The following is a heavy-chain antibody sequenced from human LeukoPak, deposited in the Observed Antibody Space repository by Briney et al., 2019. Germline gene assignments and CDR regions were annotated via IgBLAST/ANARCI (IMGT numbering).Heavy chain of an antibody. CDR2: INPNSGDT. J-gene: IGHJ4*02. CDR1: GYSFTGYY. Sequence: ASVKVSCKASGYSFTGYYMHWVRQAPGQGLEWMGWINPNSGDTSYAQKFQGRVTMTRDTSISTAYLELSSVRSDDTAVYYCARDRSIYYDSRGYYYVLWGQGTLVTVSS. V-gene: IGHV1-2*02. D-gene: IGHD3-22*01. CDR3: ARDRSIYYDSRGYYYVL.